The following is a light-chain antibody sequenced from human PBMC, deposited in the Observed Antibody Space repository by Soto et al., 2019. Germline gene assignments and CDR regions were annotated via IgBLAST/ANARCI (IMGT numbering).Light chain of an antibody. CDR1: SSNIGSNT. Sequence: QSVLTQPASASGTPGQRVTISCSGSSSNIGSNTVNWYQQLPGTAPKLLIYGNNQRPSGVPDRFSGSKSGNSASLAISGLQSEDEADYYCAAWDDSLNGPVFGGGTKVTVL. J-gene: IGLJ2*01. CDR2: GNN. V-gene: IGLV1-44*01. CDR3: AAWDDSLNGPV.